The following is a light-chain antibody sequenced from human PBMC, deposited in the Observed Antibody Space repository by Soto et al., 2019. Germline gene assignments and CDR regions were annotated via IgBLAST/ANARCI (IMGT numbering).Light chain of an antibody. Sequence: DILLTQSPSTLSASVGDRVTISCRASQSINKWLAWYQHKPGKAPNLLIYEVSTLHSGVPSTFSGSGSGTEFTLTISSLRPDDFATYYCQHYSGDRATFGKGTKVEI. CDR3: QHYSGDRAT. V-gene: IGKV1-5*03. CDR1: QSINKW. CDR2: EVS. J-gene: IGKJ1*01.